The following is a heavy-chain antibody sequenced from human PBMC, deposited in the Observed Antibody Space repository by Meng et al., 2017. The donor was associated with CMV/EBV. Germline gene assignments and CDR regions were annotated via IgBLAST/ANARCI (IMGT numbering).Heavy chain of an antibody. CDR3: ARVMVRGVISAFDI. V-gene: IGHV4-30-4*08. CDR2: IYYSGST. J-gene: IGHJ3*02. Sequence: QGQGQEAGPGLVKPSQTLSLTCTVSGGSISSGDYYWSWIRQPPGKGLEWIGYIYYSGSTYYNPSLKSRVTISVDTSKNQFSLKLSSVTAADTAVYYCARVMVRGVISAFDIWGQGTMVTVSS. CDR1: GGSISSGDYY. D-gene: IGHD3-10*01.